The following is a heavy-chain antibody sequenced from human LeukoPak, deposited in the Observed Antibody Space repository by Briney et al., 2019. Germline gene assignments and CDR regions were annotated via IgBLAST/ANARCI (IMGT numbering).Heavy chain of an antibody. V-gene: IGHV6-1*01. CDR3: ARDRAESVAGTNWFDP. J-gene: IGHJ5*02. CDR2: TYYRSLWYY. D-gene: IGHD6-19*01. Sequence: PSQTLSLTCAISGDSVSSISATWSWIRQSPSRGLEWLGRTYYRSLWYYDYDTSVRGRLIIKADTSKNQLSLQLKSVTPEDTAVYFCARDRAESVAGTNWFDPWGPGILVTVSS. CDR1: GDSVSSISAT.